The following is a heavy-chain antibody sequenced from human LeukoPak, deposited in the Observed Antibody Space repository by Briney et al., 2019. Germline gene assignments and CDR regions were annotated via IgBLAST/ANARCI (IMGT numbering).Heavy chain of an antibody. CDR2: IKRDGSEK. V-gene: IGHV3-7*01. CDR1: GFTFSNYW. D-gene: IGHD3-22*01. CDR3: ARDVYYYDSSGHDF. Sequence: GGSLRLSCAASGFTFSNYWINWVRQAPGKGLEWVANIKRDGSEKYYVDSVRGRFTISRDNVKNSLYLQLSSLKAEDTGIYYCARDVYYYDSSGHDFWGQGTLVTVSS. J-gene: IGHJ4*02.